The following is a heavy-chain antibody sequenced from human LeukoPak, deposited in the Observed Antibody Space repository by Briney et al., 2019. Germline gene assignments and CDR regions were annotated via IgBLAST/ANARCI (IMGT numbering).Heavy chain of an antibody. V-gene: IGHV3-21*01. D-gene: IGHD3-10*01. CDR3: ARGEYGSGSYHIDY. CDR1: GFTFSSYS. CDR2: ISGSSSYI. J-gene: IGHJ4*02. Sequence: GGSLTLSCAASGFTFSSYSMNWVRQAPGKGLEWVSYISGSSSYIYYADSMKGRFTISRDNAKNSLYLQLNSLRAEDTAVYYCARGEYGSGSYHIDYWGQRTLVTVSS.